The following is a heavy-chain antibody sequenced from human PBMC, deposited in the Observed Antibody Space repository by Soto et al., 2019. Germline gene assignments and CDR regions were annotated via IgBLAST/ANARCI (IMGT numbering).Heavy chain of an antibody. D-gene: IGHD6-13*01. V-gene: IGHV3-7*01. CDR3: ARVSSSSYPGWFDP. Sequence: GGSLRLSCAASGFTFSSYWMSWVRQAPGKGLEWVANIKQDGSEKYYVDSVKGRFTISRDNAKNSLYLQMNSLRAEDTAVYYCARVSSSSYPGWFDPWGQGTLVTVSS. CDR2: IKQDGSEK. CDR1: GFTFSSYW. J-gene: IGHJ5*02.